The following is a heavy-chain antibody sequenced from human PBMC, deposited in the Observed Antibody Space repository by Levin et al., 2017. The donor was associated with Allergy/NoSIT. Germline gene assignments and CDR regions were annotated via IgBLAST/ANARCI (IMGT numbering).Heavy chain of an antibody. D-gene: IGHD3-10*01. CDR3: ARAVSTMVRGAVDY. J-gene: IGHJ4*02. Sequence: NPSETLSLTCTVSGGSISSGDYYWSWIRQPPGKGLEWIGYIYYSGSTYYNPSLKSRVTISVDTSKNQFSLKLSSVTAADTAVYYCARAVSTMVRGAVDYWGQGTLVTVSS. CDR1: GGSISSGDYY. V-gene: IGHV4-30-4*01. CDR2: IYYSGST.